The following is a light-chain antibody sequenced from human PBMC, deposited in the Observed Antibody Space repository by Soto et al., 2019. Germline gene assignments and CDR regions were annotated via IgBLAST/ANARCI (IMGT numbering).Light chain of an antibody. V-gene: IGLV2-18*02. CDR1: SSDVGSYNG. Sequence: QSALTQPPSVSGSPGQSVTISCTGTSSDVGSYNGVSWYHQHPATAPKLMIYDVSNRPSVVPDRFSGSKSGNTASLTISGRQAEDEADYYCSSYTSSSTYVFGTGTKVTVL. CDR2: DVS. J-gene: IGLJ1*01. CDR3: SSYTSSSTYV.